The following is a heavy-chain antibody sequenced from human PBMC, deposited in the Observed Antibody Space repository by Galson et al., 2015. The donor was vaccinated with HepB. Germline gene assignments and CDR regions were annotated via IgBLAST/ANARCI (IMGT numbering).Heavy chain of an antibody. CDR1: GGTLSSYA. Sequence: SVKVSCKASGGTLSSYAITWVRQAPGQGLEWMGRIIPILGRTNYAQKFQGRVTITADKLTNTAYMELSSLRSEDTAVYYCVKGRDYYYYYGMDVWGQGTTVTVSS. V-gene: IGHV1-69*04. J-gene: IGHJ6*02. CDR2: IIPILGRT. CDR3: VKGRDYYYYYGMDV.